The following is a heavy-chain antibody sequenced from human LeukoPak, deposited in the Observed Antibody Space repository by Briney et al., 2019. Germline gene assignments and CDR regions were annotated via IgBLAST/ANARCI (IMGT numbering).Heavy chain of an antibody. CDR2: IKVDGSEK. CDR3: ARDQYDTWSRRGNFDS. Sequence: GGSLRLSCVASGFTFGKYWMRWVRQAPGKGLEWVANIKVDGSEKNYVDSVKGRFTTSRDNTKNSLYLQMNSLRVEDTAVFYCARDQYDTWSRRGNFDSWGQGTLVIVSS. J-gene: IGHJ4*02. D-gene: IGHD3-3*01. CDR1: GFTFGKYW. V-gene: IGHV3-7*03.